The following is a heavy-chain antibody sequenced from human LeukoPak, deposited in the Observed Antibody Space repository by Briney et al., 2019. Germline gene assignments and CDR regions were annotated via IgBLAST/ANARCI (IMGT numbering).Heavy chain of an antibody. V-gene: IGHV3-11*04. CDR2: ISSSGSTI. CDR1: GFTFSDYY. J-gene: IGHJ3*02. CDR3: AREGALTVTKDAFDI. D-gene: IGHD4-17*01. Sequence: GGSLRLSCAASGFTFSDYYMSWIRQAPGKGLEWVSYISSSGSTIYYADSVKGRFTISRDNAKNSLYLQMNSLRAEDTAVYYCAREGALTVTKDAFDIWGQGTMVIVSS.